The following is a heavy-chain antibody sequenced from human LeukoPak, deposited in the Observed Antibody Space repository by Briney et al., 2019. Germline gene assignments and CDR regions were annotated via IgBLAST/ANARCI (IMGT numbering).Heavy chain of an antibody. D-gene: IGHD1-26*01. Sequence: GRTLRLSCAASGFTFCAYTIHWVPQAPGRRLESVSAIISTVGSTYSANSVKGRFTISRDNSKNTLYLQMGSLRAEDMAVYYCARVKMGATISDYYYYYMDVWGKGTTVTVSS. CDR3: ARVKMGATISDYYYYYMDV. CDR1: GFTFCAYT. V-gene: IGHV3-64*01. J-gene: IGHJ6*03. CDR2: IISTVGST.